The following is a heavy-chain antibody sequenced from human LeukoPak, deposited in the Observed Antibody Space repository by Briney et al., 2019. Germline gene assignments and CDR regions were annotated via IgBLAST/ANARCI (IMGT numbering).Heavy chain of an antibody. Sequence: ASVKVSCKASGYTFTSYDINWVRQAPGQGLEWMGIINPSRGSTSYAQRFQGRVTITADESTSTAYMELSSLRSEDTAVYYCARVPRHANNWNDHYYYYYYMDVWGKGTTVTISS. CDR1: GYTFTSYD. V-gene: IGHV1-46*01. CDR3: ARVPRHANNWNDHYYYYYYMDV. D-gene: IGHD1-20*01. CDR2: INPSRGST. J-gene: IGHJ6*03.